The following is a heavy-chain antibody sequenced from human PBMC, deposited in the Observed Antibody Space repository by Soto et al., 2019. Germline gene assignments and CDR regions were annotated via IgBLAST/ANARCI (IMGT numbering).Heavy chain of an antibody. CDR3: AELARTILATLTLSHSGYFDR. V-gene: IGHV5-51*01. Sequence: PGESLKISCKGYGYSFTSNWIGWVRQMPGKGLEWMVAIYPGDSDTRYSPSFEGPVNISADTTINTAYQQWSSLKASDTALYYCAELARTILATLTLSHSGYFDRCGRRSLVTISS. CDR2: IYPGDSDT. J-gene: IGHJ4*02. D-gene: IGHD3-3*01. CDR1: GYSFTSNW.